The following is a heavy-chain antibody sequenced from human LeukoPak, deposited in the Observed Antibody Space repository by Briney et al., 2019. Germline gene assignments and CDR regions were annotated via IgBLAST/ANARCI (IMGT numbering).Heavy chain of an antibody. CDR2: IYYSGST. CDR3: ARDGSGWRGGLDY. Sequence: SETLSLTCTVSGGSISSYYWSWIRQPPGKGLEWIGYIYYSGSTNYNPSLKSRVTISVDTSKNQFSLKLSSVTAADTAVYYCARDGSGWRGGLDYWGQGTLVTVSS. D-gene: IGHD6-19*01. V-gene: IGHV4-59*12. J-gene: IGHJ4*02. CDR1: GGSISSYY.